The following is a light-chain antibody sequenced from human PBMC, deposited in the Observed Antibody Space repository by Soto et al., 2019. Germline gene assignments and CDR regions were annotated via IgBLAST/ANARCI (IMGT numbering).Light chain of an antibody. CDR1: SSDVGSYNL. V-gene: IGLV2-23*02. J-gene: IGLJ1*01. Sequence: QSALTQPASVSGSTGQSITISCTGTSSDVGSYNLVSWYQQHPGKAPKLMIYEVSKRPSGVSNRFSGSKSGNTASLTISGLQAEDEADYYCCSYAGSSTPFVFGTGTKLTV. CDR3: CSYAGSSTPFV. CDR2: EVS.